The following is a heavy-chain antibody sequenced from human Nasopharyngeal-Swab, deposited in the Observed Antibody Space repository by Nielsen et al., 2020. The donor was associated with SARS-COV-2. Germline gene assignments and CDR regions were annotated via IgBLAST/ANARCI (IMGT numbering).Heavy chain of an antibody. V-gene: IGHV3-9*01. CDR3: AKGIDSSSWYDNWFDP. J-gene: IGHJ5*02. CDR1: GFTFDDYA. D-gene: IGHD6-13*01. CDR2: ISWNSGSI. Sequence: GGSLRLSRAASGFTFDDYAMHWVRQAPGKGLEWVSGISWNSGSIGYADSVKGRFTISRDNAKNSLYLQMNSLRAEDTALYYCAKGIDSSSWYDNWFDPWGQGTLVTVSS.